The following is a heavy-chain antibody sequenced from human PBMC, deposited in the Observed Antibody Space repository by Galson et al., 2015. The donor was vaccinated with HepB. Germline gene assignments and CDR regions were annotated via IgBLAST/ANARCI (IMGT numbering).Heavy chain of an antibody. Sequence: SVKVSCKASGGTFSSYAISWVRQAPGQGLEWMGGIIPIFGTANYAQKFQGRVTITADESTSTAYMELSSLRSEDTAVYYCVRDPSAARPDYYYYMDVWGKGTTVTVSS. CDR1: GGTFSSYA. J-gene: IGHJ6*03. CDR3: VRDPSAARPDYYYYMDV. CDR2: IIPIFGTA. V-gene: IGHV1-69*13. D-gene: IGHD6-6*01.